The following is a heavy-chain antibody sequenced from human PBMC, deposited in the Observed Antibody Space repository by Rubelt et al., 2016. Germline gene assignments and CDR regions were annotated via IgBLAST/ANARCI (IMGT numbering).Heavy chain of an antibody. Sequence: QVQLQESGPGLVKPSETLSLTCTVSGGSVSSDRYYWSWIRQPPGKGLEWIGYIYYSGSTNYNPSLKSLVTISVDASKNPFSLKLSSVTAADTAVYYCARDGLSAPPGAFDIWGQGTMVTVSS. D-gene: IGHD5/OR15-5a*01. CDR1: GGSVSSDRYY. CDR2: IYYSGST. CDR3: ARDGLSAPPGAFDI. J-gene: IGHJ3*02. V-gene: IGHV4-61*01.